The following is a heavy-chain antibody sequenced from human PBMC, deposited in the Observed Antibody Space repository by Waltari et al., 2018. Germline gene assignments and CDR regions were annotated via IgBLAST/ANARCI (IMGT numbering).Heavy chain of an antibody. CDR2: IYYSGST. CDR1: GGSISSYY. D-gene: IGHD2-21*02. V-gene: IGHV4-59*08. CDR3: ARGGGNSKYWYFDL. Sequence: QVQLQESGPGLVKPSETLSLTCTVSGGSISSYYWSWIRQPPGKGLEWIGYIYYSGSTNYNPSRKSRVTISVDTSKNQFSLKLSSVTAADTAVYYCARGGGNSKYWYFDLWGRGTLVTVSS. J-gene: IGHJ2*01.